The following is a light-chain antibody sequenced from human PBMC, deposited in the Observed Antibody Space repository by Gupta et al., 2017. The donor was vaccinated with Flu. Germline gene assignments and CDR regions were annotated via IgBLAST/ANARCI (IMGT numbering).Light chain of an antibody. CDR1: SSNIGAGYD. CDR3: QSFDSSRLWV. J-gene: IGLJ3*02. CDR2: GDT. V-gene: IGLV1-40*01. Sequence: QSLLTQPPSVSGAPGQRVTISCTGSSSNIGAGYDVHWYQQVPGTAPKLLIYGDTRRPSGVPDRFSGSKSGTSVSLAITGLQAEEEADYYCQSFDSSRLWVFGGGTKLTVL.